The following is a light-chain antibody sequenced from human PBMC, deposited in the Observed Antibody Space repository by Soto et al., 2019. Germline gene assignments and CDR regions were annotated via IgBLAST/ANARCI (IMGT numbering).Light chain of an antibody. J-gene: IGLJ3*02. CDR2: DVT. CDR3: CSYAGSHTMV. CDR1: TSDIGGYYY. V-gene: IGLV2-11*01. Sequence: QSALTQPRSVSGYPGQSVTISCTGTTSDIGGYYYVSWYQQHPGKAPKLMIFDVTKRPSGVPDRFSGSKSGNTASLTISGLQAEDEADYYCCSYAGSHTMVFGEGTKVTVL.